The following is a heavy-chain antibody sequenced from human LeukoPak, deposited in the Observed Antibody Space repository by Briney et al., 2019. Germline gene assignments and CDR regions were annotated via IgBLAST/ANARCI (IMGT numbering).Heavy chain of an antibody. CDR1: GGSISSGSYY. J-gene: IGHJ4*02. D-gene: IGHD3-3*01. V-gene: IGHV4-61*02. CDR3: ARDLELGGYDY. CDR2: IYTSGST. Sequence: PSETLSLTCTVSGGSISSGSYYWSWIRQPAGKGLEWIGRIYTSGSTNYNPSLKSRVTISVATSKNQSSLKLSSVTAADTAVYYCARDLELGGYDYWGQGTLVTVSS.